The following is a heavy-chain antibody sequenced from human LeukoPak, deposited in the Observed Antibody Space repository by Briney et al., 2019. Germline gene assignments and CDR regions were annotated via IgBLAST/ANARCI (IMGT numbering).Heavy chain of an antibody. Sequence: PGGSLRLSCAASGITFSYNWMHWVRQAPGKGLVWVSRIDADGGSATYADSVKGRFTISRDNAKNTLYLQMNSLRVEDTAVYYCAREGSGWYEGVFDYWGQGTLVTVSS. V-gene: IGHV3-74*01. CDR3: AREGSGWYEGVFDY. CDR1: GITFSYNW. J-gene: IGHJ4*02. D-gene: IGHD6-19*01. CDR2: IDADGGSA.